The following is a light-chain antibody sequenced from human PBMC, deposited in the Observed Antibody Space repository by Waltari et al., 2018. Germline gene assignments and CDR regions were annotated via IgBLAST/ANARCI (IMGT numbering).Light chain of an antibody. CDR3: QQYNNWPPYT. V-gene: IGKV3-15*01. CDR2: GAS. Sequence: EIVMTQSPATLSVSPGERVTLSCRASQSVSTNLAWYQQKPGQAPRLLIYGASTRATGIPARFSGSGSGTEFTLTISSLQSEDFAVYHCQQYNNWPPYTVGQGTKVEIK. J-gene: IGKJ2*01. CDR1: QSVSTN.